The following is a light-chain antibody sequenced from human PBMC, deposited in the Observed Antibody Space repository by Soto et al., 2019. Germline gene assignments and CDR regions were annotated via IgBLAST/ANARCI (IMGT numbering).Light chain of an antibody. CDR2: SAS. Sequence: DIQMTQSPSFLSASAGDRVTIFCRASQSISNFLHWYQQKPGKAPQVLIYSASKLESGVPPRFGGSGSGTDFTLTISSLQPEDFATYYCQQSYRNPRTFGLGTRVEI. J-gene: IGKJ1*01. CDR3: QQSYRNPRT. CDR1: QSISNF. V-gene: IGKV1-39*01.